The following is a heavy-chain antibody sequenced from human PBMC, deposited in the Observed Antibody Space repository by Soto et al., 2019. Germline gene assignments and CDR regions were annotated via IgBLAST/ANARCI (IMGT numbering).Heavy chain of an antibody. CDR3: AKGGVNWNYFDY. J-gene: IGHJ4*02. D-gene: IGHD1-20*01. V-gene: IGHV3-9*01. CDR1: GFTFDDYA. Sequence: GGSLRLSCAASGFTFDDYAMHWVRQAPGKGLEWVSGISWNSGSIGYADSVKGRFTISRDNAKNSLYLQMNSLRAEDTALYYCAKGGVNWNYFDYWGQGTLVTVSS. CDR2: ISWNSGSI.